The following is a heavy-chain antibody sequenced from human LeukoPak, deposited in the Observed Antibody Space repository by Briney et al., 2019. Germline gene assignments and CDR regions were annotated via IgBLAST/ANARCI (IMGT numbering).Heavy chain of an antibody. CDR1: GYTLTELS. J-gene: IGHJ6*03. Sequence: GASVKVSCKVSGYTLTELSMHWVRQAPGKGLEWMGGFDPEDGETIYAQKFQGRVTMTEDTSTDTAYMELSSLRSEDTAVYYCATGNRYGPNHGKYYYYMDVWGKGTTVTVSS. CDR2: FDPEDGET. D-gene: IGHD1-14*01. V-gene: IGHV1-24*01. CDR3: ATGNRYGPNHGKYYYYMDV.